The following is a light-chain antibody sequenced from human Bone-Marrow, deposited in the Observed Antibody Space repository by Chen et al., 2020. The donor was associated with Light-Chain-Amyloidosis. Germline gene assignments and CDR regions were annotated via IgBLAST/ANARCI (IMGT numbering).Light chain of an antibody. Sequence: SYELTPPPSVSVDPGPTATITCSGDDLPTKYAYWYQQKPGQAPVLVIHRHTERPSGISERFSGSSSGTTATLTISGVQAEDEADYHCQSADSSGTYEVIFGGGTKLTVL. V-gene: IGLV3-25*03. CDR2: RHT. CDR3: QSADSSGTYEVI. CDR1: DLPTKY. J-gene: IGLJ2*01.